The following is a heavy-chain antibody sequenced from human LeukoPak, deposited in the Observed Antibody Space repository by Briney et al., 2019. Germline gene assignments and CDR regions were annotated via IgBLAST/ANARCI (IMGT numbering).Heavy chain of an antibody. J-gene: IGHJ4*02. CDR3: ARDQGGDSSGYPTY. CDR2: ISGSGGST. D-gene: IGHD3-22*01. CDR1: GFTFSSYA. V-gene: IGHV3-23*01. Sequence: GGSLRLSCAASGFTFSSYAMSWVRQAPGKGLEWVSAISGSGGSTYYADSVKGRFTISRDNAKNSLYLQMNSLRAEDTAVYYCARDQGGDSSGYPTYWGQGTLVTVSS.